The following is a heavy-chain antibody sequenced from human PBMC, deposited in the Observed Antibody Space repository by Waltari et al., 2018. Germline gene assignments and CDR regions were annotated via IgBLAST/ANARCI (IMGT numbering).Heavy chain of an antibody. CDR2: SNTDGTNT. CDR3: VGSTYPFDC. J-gene: IGHJ4*02. CDR1: GFTFGIYW. D-gene: IGHD2-2*01. V-gene: IGHV3-74*01. Sequence: QLVESGGGLVQPGGSLSLSCAASGFTFGIYWMHWVRQVPGKGLMWVSRSNTDGTNTDYAESVKGRFTISRDNARNTLFLQMNSLRPEDTAVYYCVGSTYPFDCWGQGTLVTVSS.